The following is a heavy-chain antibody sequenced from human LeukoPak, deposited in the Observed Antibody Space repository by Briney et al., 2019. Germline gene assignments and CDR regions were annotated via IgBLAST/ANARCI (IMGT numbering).Heavy chain of an antibody. J-gene: IGHJ6*03. CDR3: ARAVWSGYYTDYYMDV. CDR1: GGSISSHY. CDR2: IYYSGST. Sequence: PSETLSLTCTVSGGSISSHYWSWIRQPPGKGLEWIGYIYYSGSTNYNPSLKSRVTISVDTSKNQFSLKLSSVTAADTAVYYCARAVWSGYYTDYYMDVWGKGTTVTVSS. V-gene: IGHV4-59*11. D-gene: IGHD3-3*01.